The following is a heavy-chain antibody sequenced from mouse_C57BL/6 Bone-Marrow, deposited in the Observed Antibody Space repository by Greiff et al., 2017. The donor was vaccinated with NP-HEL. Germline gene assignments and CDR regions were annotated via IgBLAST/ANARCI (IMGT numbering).Heavy chain of an antibody. J-gene: IGHJ2*01. CDR2: ISSGGSYT. V-gene: IGHV5-6*01. Sequence: EVKLMESGGDLVKPGGSLKLSCAASGFTFSSYGMSWVRQTPDKGLEWVATISSGGSYTYYPDSVKGRFTISKDNAKNTLYLQMSSLKSEDTDIYYCARHIWDYWGQGTTLTVSS. CDR1: GFTFSSYG. CDR3: ARHIWDY.